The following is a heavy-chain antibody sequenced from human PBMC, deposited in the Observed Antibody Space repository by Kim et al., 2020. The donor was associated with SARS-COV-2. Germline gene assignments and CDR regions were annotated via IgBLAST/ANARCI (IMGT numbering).Heavy chain of an antibody. CDR3: VKEAPKLSMIVVVIRRYFDY. Sequence: GGSLRLSCSASGFTFSSYAMHWVRQAPGKGLEYVSAISSNGGSTYYADSVKGRFTISRDNSKNTLYLQMSSLRAEDTAVYYCVKEAPKLSMIVVVIRRYFDYWGQGTLVTVSS. CDR1: GFTFSSYA. D-gene: IGHD3-22*01. V-gene: IGHV3-64D*09. J-gene: IGHJ4*02. CDR2: ISSNGGST.